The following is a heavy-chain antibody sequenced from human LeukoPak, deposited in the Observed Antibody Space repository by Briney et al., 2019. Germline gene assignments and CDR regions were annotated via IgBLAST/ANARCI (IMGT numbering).Heavy chain of an antibody. J-gene: IGHJ6*02. CDR2: IWYDGSNK. CDR3: ARSLDQAIAAAAGPYYYYFGMDV. Sequence: PGGSLRLSCAASGFTFSSYGMHWVRQAPGKGLEWVAIIWYDGSNKYYADSVKGRFTISRDNSKNTLYLRMNSLRAEDTAVYYCARSLDQAIAAAAGPYYYYFGMDVWGQGTTVTISS. D-gene: IGHD6-13*01. V-gene: IGHV3-33*01. CDR1: GFTFSSYG.